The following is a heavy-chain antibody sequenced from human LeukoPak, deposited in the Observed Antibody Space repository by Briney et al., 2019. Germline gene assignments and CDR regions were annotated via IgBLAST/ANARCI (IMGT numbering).Heavy chain of an antibody. D-gene: IGHD3-3*01. Sequence: SVTVSCKASGGTFSSYAISWVRQAPGQGLEWMGGIIPIFGTANYAQKFQGRVTITADESTSTAYVELSSLRSEDTAVYYCARYGVNYDFWSDYYTNNWFDPWGQGTLVTVSS. V-gene: IGHV1-69*13. J-gene: IGHJ5*02. CDR3: ARYGVNYDFWSDYYTNNWFDP. CDR1: GGTFSSYA. CDR2: IIPIFGTA.